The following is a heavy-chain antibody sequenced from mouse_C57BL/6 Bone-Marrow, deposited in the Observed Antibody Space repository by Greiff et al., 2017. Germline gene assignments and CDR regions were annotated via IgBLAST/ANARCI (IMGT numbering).Heavy chain of an antibody. V-gene: IGHV1-69*01. CDR2: IDPSASYT. D-gene: IGHD1-1*01. CDR3: ARRGSSDAMDY. J-gene: IGHJ4*01. Sequence: QVQLQQPGAELVMPGASVKLSCKASGYTFTRYWMHWVKQRPGQGLEWIGEIDPSASYTNYNQKFKGKSTLTVDKSSSTAYMQLSSLTSEDSAVYYCARRGSSDAMDYWGQGTSVTVSS. CDR1: GYTFTRYW.